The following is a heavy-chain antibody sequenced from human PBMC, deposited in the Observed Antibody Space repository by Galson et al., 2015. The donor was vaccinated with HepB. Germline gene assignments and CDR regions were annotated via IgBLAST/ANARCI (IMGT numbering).Heavy chain of an antibody. CDR2: IIPILGIA. Sequence: SVKVSCKASGGTFSSYTISWVRQAPGQGLEWMGRIIPILGIANYAQKFQGRVTITADKSTSTAYMELSSLRSEDTAVYYCARGTVGWELLSDDAFDIWGQGTMVTVSS. CDR3: ARGTVGWELLSDDAFDI. CDR1: GGTFSSYT. J-gene: IGHJ3*02. D-gene: IGHD1-26*01. V-gene: IGHV1-69*02.